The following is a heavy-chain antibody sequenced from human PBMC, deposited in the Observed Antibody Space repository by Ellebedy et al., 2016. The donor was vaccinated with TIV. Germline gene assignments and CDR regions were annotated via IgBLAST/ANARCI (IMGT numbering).Heavy chain of an antibody. CDR1: GFTFSNSA. D-gene: IGHD2-21*02. CDR3: ARSGARAVTPDY. Sequence: PGGSLRLSCAAPGFTFSNSAMHWVRQAPGKGLEWVAVMSHDESNEYYADSVKGRFTISRDNSKNTLYLERHSLRTEDTAVYYCARSGARAVTPDYWGQGTLVTVSS. CDR2: MSHDESNE. J-gene: IGHJ4*02. V-gene: IGHV3-30*01.